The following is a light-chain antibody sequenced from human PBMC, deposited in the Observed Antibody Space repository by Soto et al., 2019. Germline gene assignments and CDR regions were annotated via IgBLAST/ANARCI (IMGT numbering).Light chain of an antibody. J-gene: IGKJ1*01. V-gene: IGKV4-1*01. CDR1: RNLLYSANNKNY. CDR3: QKYYSYWA. CDR2: WAS. Sequence: DIVMTQSPDSLAVSLGERATISCRSSRNLLYSANNKNYLAWYQHKMGQSPKLLISWASTRESGVPDRVSGSGYGTEFTLTITSLQPDDFATYYCQKYYSYWAFGQGTKVDIK.